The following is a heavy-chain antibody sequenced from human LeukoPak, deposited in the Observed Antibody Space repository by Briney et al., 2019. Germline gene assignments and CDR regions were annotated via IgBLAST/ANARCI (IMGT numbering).Heavy chain of an antibody. D-gene: IGHD3-9*01. J-gene: IGHJ6*02. CDR3: ARDALRYFDWSPPNYYGMDV. CDR2: IIPILGIA. Sequence: SVKVSCTASGGTFSSYAISWVRQAPGQGLEWMGRIIPILGIANYAQKFQGRVTITADKSTSTAYMELSSLRSEDTAVYYCARDALRYFDWSPPNYYGMDVWGQGTTVTVSS. V-gene: IGHV1-69*04. CDR1: GGTFSSYA.